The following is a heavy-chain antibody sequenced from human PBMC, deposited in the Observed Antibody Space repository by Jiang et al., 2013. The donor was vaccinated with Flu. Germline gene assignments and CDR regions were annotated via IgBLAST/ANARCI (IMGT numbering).Heavy chain of an antibody. CDR2: IDWDDDK. CDR3: ARIGRMMATKDAFDI. V-gene: IGHV2-70*01. J-gene: IGHJ3*02. Sequence: STSGMCVSWIRQPPGKALEWLALIDWDDDKYYSTSLKTRLTISKDTSKNQVVLTMTNMDPVDTATYYCARIGRMMATKDAFDIWGQGTMVTVSS. D-gene: IGHD5-24*01. CDR1: STSGMC.